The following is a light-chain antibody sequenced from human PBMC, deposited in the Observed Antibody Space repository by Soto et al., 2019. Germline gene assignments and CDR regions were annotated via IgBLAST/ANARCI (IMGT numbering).Light chain of an antibody. CDR1: NSDIGRYDH. V-gene: IGLV2-14*01. CDR3: NSHTSGDFRV. Sequence: QLVLTQPASVSGSPGQSITISCTGSNSDIGRYDHVSWYQHHPCRAPKLLISEVTKRPSGISDRFSGSKSGYTASLTISGLQAEDEADYYCNSHTSGDFRVFGTGTKLTVL. J-gene: IGLJ1*01. CDR2: EVT.